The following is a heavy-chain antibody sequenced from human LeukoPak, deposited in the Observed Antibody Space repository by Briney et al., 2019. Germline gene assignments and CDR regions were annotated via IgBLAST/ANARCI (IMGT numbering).Heavy chain of an antibody. Sequence: GGSLRLSCAASGLTFSSCEMNWVRQAPGKGLEWVSYISSSGSTIYYADSVKGRFTISRDNAKNSLYLQMNSLRAEDTAVYYCARRRDSGSLQHFDYWGQGTLVTVSS. V-gene: IGHV3-48*03. CDR2: ISSSGSTI. J-gene: IGHJ4*02. D-gene: IGHD1-26*01. CDR1: GLTFSSCE. CDR3: ARRRDSGSLQHFDY.